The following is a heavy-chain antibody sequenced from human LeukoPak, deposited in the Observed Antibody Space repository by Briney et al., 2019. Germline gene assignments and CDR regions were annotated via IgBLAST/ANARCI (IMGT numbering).Heavy chain of an antibody. CDR3: ARDGLLWFGELLPFDY. CDR2: VYYSGRT. CDR1: GASISSSSYF. J-gene: IGHJ4*02. V-gene: IGHV4-39*02. D-gene: IGHD3-10*01. Sequence: SETLSLTCTVSGASISSSSYFWGWIRQSPGKGLEYIGSVYYSGRTYYNPSLKSRVTISLDTSTNQFSLRLTSVTAADTAVYYCARDGLLWFGELLPFDYWGQGTLVTVSS.